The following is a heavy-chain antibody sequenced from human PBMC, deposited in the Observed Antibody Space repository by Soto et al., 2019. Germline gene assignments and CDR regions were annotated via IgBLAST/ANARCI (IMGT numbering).Heavy chain of an antibody. Sequence: HPGGSLRLSCAASGFTFSKYWMHWVRQAPGKGLVWVSRIKNDGSGTSYADSVKGRFTISRDNSKNTLYLQMNSLRAEDTAVYYCARDKRDLRFLEWSYYFDYWGQGTLVTVSS. CDR1: GFTFSKYW. CDR2: IKNDGSGT. J-gene: IGHJ4*02. D-gene: IGHD3-3*01. V-gene: IGHV3-74*01. CDR3: ARDKRDLRFLEWSYYFDY.